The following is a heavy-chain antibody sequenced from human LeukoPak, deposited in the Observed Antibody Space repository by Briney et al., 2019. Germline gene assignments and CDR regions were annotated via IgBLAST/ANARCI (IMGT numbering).Heavy chain of an antibody. Sequence: PSETLSLTCTVSGGSISSYYWSRIRQPPGKGLEWIGYIYYSGSTNYNPSLKSRVTISVDTSKNQFSLKLSSVTAADTAVYYCASSPFIAVAGTSYYYYYYMDVWGKGTTVTVSS. CDR1: GGSISSYY. CDR3: ASSPFIAVAGTSYYYYYYMDV. D-gene: IGHD6-19*01. V-gene: IGHV4-59*01. J-gene: IGHJ6*03. CDR2: IYYSGST.